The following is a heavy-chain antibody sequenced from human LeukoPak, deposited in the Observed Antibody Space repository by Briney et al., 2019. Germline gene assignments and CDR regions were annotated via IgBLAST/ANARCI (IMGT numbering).Heavy chain of an antibody. CDR3: ARVSGSGYDFPNYYFDY. D-gene: IGHD5-12*01. CDR1: GGSISSYY. Sequence: PSETLSLTCTVSGGSISSYYWSWIRQPPGKGLEWIGYIYYSGSTNYNPSLKSRVTISVDTSKNQFSLKLSSVTAADTAVYYCARVSGSGYDFPNYYFDYWGQGTLVTVSS. V-gene: IGHV4-59*08. CDR2: IYYSGST. J-gene: IGHJ4*02.